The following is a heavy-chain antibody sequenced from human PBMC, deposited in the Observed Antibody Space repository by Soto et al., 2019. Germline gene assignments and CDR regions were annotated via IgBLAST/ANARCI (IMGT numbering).Heavy chain of an antibody. CDR2: IYYSGST. CDR1: GGSISSGGYY. CDR3: ARGLDYYGSGGYSDNRVDP. J-gene: IGHJ5*02. D-gene: IGHD3-22*01. V-gene: IGHV4-31*03. Sequence: SETLSLTCTVSGGSISSGGYYWSWIRQHPGKGLEWIGYIYYSGSTYYNPSLKSRVTISVDTSKNQFSLKLSSVTAADTAVYYCARGLDYYGSGGYSDNRVDPCDRGTLVTVSS.